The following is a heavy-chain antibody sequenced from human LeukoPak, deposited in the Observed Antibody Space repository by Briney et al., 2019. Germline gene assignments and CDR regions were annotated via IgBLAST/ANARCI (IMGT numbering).Heavy chain of an antibody. J-gene: IGHJ5*02. D-gene: IGHD2-2*01. CDR2: INPNSGGT. CDR3: ARDLVVVPAAINWFDP. CDR1: GYTFTGYY. Sequence: ASVKVSCKASGYTFTGYYMHWVRQAPGQGLEWMGWINPNSGGTNYALKFQGRVTMTRDTSISTAYMELSRLRSDDTAVYYCARDLVVVPAAINWFDPWGQGTLVTVSS. V-gene: IGHV1-2*02.